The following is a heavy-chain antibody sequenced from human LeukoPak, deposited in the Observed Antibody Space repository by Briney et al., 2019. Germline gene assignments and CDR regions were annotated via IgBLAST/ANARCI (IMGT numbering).Heavy chain of an antibody. D-gene: IGHD5-18*01. J-gene: IGHJ4*02. CDR3: ARDHCYGFGLDY. CDR1: GFTFSSYS. CDR2: ISSSSSYI. V-gene: IGHV3-21*01. Sequence: GGSLRLSCAASGFTFSSYSMNWVRQAPGKGLEWVSSISSSSSYIYYADSVKGRFTISRDNAKNSLYLQMNSLRAEDTAVYYCARDHCYGFGLDYWGQGTLVAVSS.